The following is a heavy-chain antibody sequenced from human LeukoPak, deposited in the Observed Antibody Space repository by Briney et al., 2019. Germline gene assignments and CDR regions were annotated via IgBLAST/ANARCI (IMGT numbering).Heavy chain of an antibody. J-gene: IGHJ6*02. CDR1: GFTFSRYC. D-gene: IGHD3-22*01. CDR2: IVSNGDST. Sequence: PGGSLRLSCSASGFTFSRYCMHWVRQAPGKGLEYVSAIVSNGDSTYYADSVKGRFTISRDNAKNTLYLQMSSLRPDDTAVYYCVNPGWYYDSSGYSYYYGMDVWGQGTTVTVSS. V-gene: IGHV3-64D*09. CDR3: VNPGWYYDSSGYSYYYGMDV.